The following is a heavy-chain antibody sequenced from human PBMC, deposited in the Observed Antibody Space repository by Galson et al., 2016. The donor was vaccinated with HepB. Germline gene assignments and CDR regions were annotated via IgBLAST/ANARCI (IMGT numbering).Heavy chain of an antibody. CDR3: TIDLPHDSGCYHYGPISCNYYGLDV. V-gene: IGHV3-15*01. D-gene: IGHD3-22*01. J-gene: IGHJ6*02. Sequence: SLRLSCAASGFTFSDSAMHWVRQPSGKGLEWVGRLNSRSAGETADYAAPVKGRFTISRDDSKNMQYLQMNSLKIEDTAVYYCTIDLPHDSGCYHYGPISCNYYGLDVWGQGTTVTVSS. CDR1: GFTFSDSA. CDR2: LNSRSAGETA.